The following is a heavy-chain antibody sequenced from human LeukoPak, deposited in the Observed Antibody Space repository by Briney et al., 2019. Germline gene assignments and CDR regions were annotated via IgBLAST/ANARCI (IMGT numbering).Heavy chain of an antibody. Sequence: SETLSLTCTVSGGSISSYYWSWIRQPPGKGLEWIGYIYYSGSTNYNPSLKSRVTISVDTSKNQFSLKLSSVTAADTAVYYCARVDYYGSGSYYPDAFDIWGRGTMVTVSS. D-gene: IGHD3-10*01. CDR3: ARVDYYGSGSYYPDAFDI. J-gene: IGHJ3*02. CDR1: GGSISSYY. V-gene: IGHV4-59*01. CDR2: IYYSGST.